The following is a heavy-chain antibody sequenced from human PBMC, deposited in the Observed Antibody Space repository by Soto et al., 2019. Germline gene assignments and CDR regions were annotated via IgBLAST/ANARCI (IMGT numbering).Heavy chain of an antibody. V-gene: IGHV1-18*01. J-gene: IGHJ4*01. CDR2: IKAYSGNT. Sequence: QLQLVQSGPEAKKPGASVKVSCKASGYTFATSTISWLRQAPGQGPEWMGWIKAYSGNTNYAQKPQGRLTMTTDTSTSPAYMGLRSLTSDYPEIYYCATGEYGDDEYWGHGTLVTVSS. D-gene: IGHD4-17*01. CDR1: GYTFATST. CDR3: ATGEYGDDEY.